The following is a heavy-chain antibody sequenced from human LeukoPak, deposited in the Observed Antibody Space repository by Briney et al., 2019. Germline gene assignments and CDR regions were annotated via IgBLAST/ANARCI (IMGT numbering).Heavy chain of an antibody. CDR3: ARDWYYDFWSGYYGDHDHNKFDP. J-gene: IGHJ5*02. CDR2: ISAYNGNT. CDR1: GYTFTSYG. V-gene: IGHV1-18*01. D-gene: IGHD3-3*01. Sequence: GASVKVPCKASGYTFTSYGISWVRQAPGQGLEWMGWISAYNGNTNYAQKLQGRVTITTDTSTRTAYMELRSLRSDDTAVYYCARDWYYDFWSGYYGDHDHNKFDPWGQGTLVTVSS.